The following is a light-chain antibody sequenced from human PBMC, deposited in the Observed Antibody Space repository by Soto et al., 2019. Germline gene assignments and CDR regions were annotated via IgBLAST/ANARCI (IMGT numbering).Light chain of an antibody. CDR3: SSYTPSNNIYV. Sequence: QSVLTQPASVSGSPGQSITISCTGTSGDDGAYTYVSWYQQHPGKAPKLMIYDVGNRPSGVSNRFSGSKSGNTASLTISGLQADDEADYYCSSYTPSNNIYVFGTGTKVTVL. J-gene: IGLJ1*01. CDR2: DVG. V-gene: IGLV2-14*01. CDR1: SGDDGAYTY.